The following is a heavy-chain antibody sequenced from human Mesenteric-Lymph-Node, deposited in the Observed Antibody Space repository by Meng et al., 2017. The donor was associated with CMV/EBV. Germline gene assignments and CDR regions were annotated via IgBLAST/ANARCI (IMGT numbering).Heavy chain of an antibody. Sequence: SETLSLTCTVSGGSFGSFYGNWFRQPPGKGLEWVAYIYHTGATVSNPSPRSRLTISIDTSRNQFFLHLTSVTAADTAVYFCATSGFGLCSTTSCLGHWGQGTLVTVSS. D-gene: IGHD2-2*01. J-gene: IGHJ1*01. CDR2: IYHTGAT. CDR1: GGSFGSFY. V-gene: IGHV4-59*01. CDR3: ATSGFGLCSTTSCLGH.